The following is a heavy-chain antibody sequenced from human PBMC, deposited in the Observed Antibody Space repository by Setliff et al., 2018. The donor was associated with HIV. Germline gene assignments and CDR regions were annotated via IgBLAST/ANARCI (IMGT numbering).Heavy chain of an antibody. CDR3: AALKGYSYGRGCFDP. D-gene: IGHD5-18*01. CDR2: ISGSGGTT. J-gene: IGHJ5*02. CDR1: GFTFSSYA. Sequence: QSGGSLRLSCAASGFTFSSYAMSWVRQAPGKGLEWVSVISGSGGTTYYADSVKGRFTISRDNSKNTVFLQMNSLRGEDTAVYYCAALKGYSYGRGCFDPWGQGTLVTVSS. V-gene: IGHV3-23*01.